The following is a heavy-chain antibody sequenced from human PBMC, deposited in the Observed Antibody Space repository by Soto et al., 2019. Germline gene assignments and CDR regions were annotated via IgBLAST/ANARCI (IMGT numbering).Heavy chain of an antibody. V-gene: IGHV1-18*01. Sequence: QVQLVQSGPEVKKPGASVKVSCKVSGYTFSSHGITWVRQAPGQGLEWVGWIRAYTGNTYYAQKVQGRVTITSDTSTTTAYMELLMLRSDATAIYFFARGATGELEYWVQGPLVTVSS. CDR2: IRAYTGNT. CDR1: GYTFSSHG. CDR3: ARGATGELEY. J-gene: IGHJ4*02. D-gene: IGHD1-1*01.